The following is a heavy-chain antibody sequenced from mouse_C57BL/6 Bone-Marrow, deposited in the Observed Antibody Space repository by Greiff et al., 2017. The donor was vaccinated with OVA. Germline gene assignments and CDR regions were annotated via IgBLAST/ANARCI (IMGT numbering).Heavy chain of an antibody. J-gene: IGHJ1*03. D-gene: IGHD1-1*01. V-gene: IGHV8-8*01. Sequence: QVTLKESGPGILQPSQTLSLTCSFSGFSLSTFGMGVGWIRQPSGKGLEWLAHIWWDDDKYYNPALKSRLTISKDTSTNQVFLKIADVDAEDTATYCWARMGGVVAYWYFDVWGTGTTVTVSS. CDR1: GFSLSTFGMG. CDR3: ARMGGVVAYWYFDV. CDR2: IWWDDDK.